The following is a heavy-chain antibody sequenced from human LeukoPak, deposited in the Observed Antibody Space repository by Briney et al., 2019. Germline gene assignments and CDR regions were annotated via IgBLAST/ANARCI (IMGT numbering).Heavy chain of an antibody. CDR2: ISGSSGII. CDR3: AREVVSSPSYFDS. CDR1: GFTFNTYT. Sequence: GGSLRLSCAASGFTFNTYTMNWVRQAPGKGLEWVSYISGSSGIIDYADSVRGRFTISRDNAKNSLYLQMNSLRAEDTAVYYCAREVVSSPSYFDSWGQGTLVTVSS. V-gene: IGHV3-48*01. J-gene: IGHJ4*02. D-gene: IGHD2-15*01.